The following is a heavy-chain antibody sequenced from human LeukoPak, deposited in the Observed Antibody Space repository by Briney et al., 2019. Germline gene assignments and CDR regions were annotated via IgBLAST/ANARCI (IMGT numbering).Heavy chain of an antibody. CDR3: ARPPEGYSYGFYFGH. J-gene: IGHJ4*02. D-gene: IGHD5-18*01. Sequence: PGGSLRLSCVGSAFTFSEYSMSWIRQAPGRELEWISSITENGGTEYYADSVKGRFSISRDNAKSALYLQMNSLRAEDTAVYYCARPPEGYSYGFYFGHWGQGAPVIVSS. V-gene: IGHV3-11*01. CDR2: ITENGGTE. CDR1: AFTFSEYS.